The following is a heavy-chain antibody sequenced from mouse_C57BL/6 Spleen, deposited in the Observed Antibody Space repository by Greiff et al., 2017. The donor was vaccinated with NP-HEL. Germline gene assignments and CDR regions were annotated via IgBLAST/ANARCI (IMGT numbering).Heavy chain of an antibody. CDR2: IYPGSGNT. D-gene: IGHD1-1*01. J-gene: IGHJ2*01. V-gene: IGHV1-76*01. Sequence: QVQLQQSGAELVRPGASVKLSCKASGYTFTDYYINWVKQRPGQGLEWIARIYPGSGNTYYNEKFKGKATLTAEKSSSTAYMQLSSLTSEDSAVYFCARSFTTVVATGYFDYWGQGTTLTVSS. CDR1: GYTFTDYY. CDR3: ARSFTTVVATGYFDY.